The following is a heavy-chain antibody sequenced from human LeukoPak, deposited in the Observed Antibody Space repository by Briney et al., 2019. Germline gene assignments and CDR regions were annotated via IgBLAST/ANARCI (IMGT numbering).Heavy chain of an antibody. V-gene: IGHV3-73*01. CDR2: IRSKANSYAT. Sequence: PGGSLRLSCAASGFTFSGSAMRWVRQASGKGLEWVCRIRSKANSYATAYAASVKGRFTISRDESKNTAYLQMNSLKTEDTDVYYCTRRAKHDSSGYSSTWGQRALVTVSP. CDR1: GFTFSGSA. CDR3: TRRAKHDSSGYSST. J-gene: IGHJ5*02. D-gene: IGHD3-22*01.